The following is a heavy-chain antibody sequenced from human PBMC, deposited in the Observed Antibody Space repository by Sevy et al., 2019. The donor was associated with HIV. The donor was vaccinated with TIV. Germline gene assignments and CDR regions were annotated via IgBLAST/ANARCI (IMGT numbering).Heavy chain of an antibody. CDR1: GFSVSSNY. CDR2: IYSDGRT. D-gene: IGHD2-15*01. V-gene: IGHV3-53*01. Sequence: GGSLRLSCVVSGFSVSSNYTSWVRQAPGKGLEWVSNIYSDGRTYYADSVGGRFTISRDTSKNTVYLEMKSLRAEDTAVYYCTREDIVLGEDNYYGRDVWGHGTTVTVSS. J-gene: IGHJ6*02. CDR3: TREDIVLGEDNYYGRDV.